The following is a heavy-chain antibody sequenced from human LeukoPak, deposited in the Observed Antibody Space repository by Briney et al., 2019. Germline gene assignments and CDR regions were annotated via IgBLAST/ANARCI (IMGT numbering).Heavy chain of an antibody. CDR3: ARVQRDGYNGEGAFDI. Sequence: SETLSLTCTVSGGSISSYYWSWIRQPPGKGLEWIGYIYYSGSTNYNPSLKSRVTISVDTSKNQFSLKLSSVTAADTAVYYCARVQRDGYNGEGAFDIWGQGTMVTVSS. CDR2: IYYSGST. CDR1: GGSISSYY. D-gene: IGHD5-24*01. V-gene: IGHV4-59*08. J-gene: IGHJ3*02.